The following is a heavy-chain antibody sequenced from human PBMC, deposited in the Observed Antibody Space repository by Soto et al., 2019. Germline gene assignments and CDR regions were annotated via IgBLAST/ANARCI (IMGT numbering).Heavy chain of an antibody. J-gene: IGHJ4*02. D-gene: IGHD3-3*01. CDR3: AKNRPFYRDSDY. Sequence: GSLRLSCAASGFTFSSYAMSWVRQAPGKGLEWVSAISGSGGSTYYADSVKGRFTISRDNSKSTLYLQMNSLRAEDTAVYYCAKNRPFYRDSDYWGQGTLVTVSS. CDR2: ISGSGGST. V-gene: IGHV3-23*01. CDR1: GFTFSSYA.